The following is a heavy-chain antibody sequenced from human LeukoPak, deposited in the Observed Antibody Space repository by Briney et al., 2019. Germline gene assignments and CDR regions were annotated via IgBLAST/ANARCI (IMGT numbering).Heavy chain of an antibody. J-gene: IGHJ4*02. CDR1: GGSISSYY. D-gene: IGHD4-17*01. CDR2: IYYSGGT. CDR3: ARVQTDYGDYFDY. Sequence: SETLSLTCTVSGGSISSYYWSWIRQPPGKGLEWIGYIYYSGGTNYNPSLKSRVTISVDTSKNQFSLKLSSVTAADTAVYYCARVQTDYGDYFDYWGQGTLVTVSS. V-gene: IGHV4-59*01.